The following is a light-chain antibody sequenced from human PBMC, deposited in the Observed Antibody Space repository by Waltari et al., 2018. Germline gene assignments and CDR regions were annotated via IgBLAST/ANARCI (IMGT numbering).Light chain of an antibody. CDR1: QSVGKY. Sequence: ELLLTQSPGTLSLSPGERATLSCRASQSVGKYLVWYQQQPGPAPRLLRDEASRRATGIPDRFSGSGSGTDCSLTISRLEPEDFAVYYCQNHERLPATFGQGTKVEIK. CDR3: QNHERLPAT. V-gene: IGKV3-20*01. CDR2: EAS. J-gene: IGKJ1*01.